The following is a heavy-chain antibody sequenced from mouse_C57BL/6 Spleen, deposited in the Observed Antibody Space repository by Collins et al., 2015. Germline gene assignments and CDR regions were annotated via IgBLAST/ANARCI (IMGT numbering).Heavy chain of an antibody. CDR1: GYAFSSYW. J-gene: IGHJ2*01. Sequence: QVQLQQPGAELVKPGASVKISCKASGYAFSSYWMNWVKQRPGKGLEWIGQIYPGDGDTNYNGKFKGKATLTADKSSSTAYMQLSSLTSEDSAVYFCARKGSIYDGYLYYFDYWGQGTTLTVSS. CDR3: ARKGSIYDGYLYYFDY. V-gene: IGHV1-80*01. CDR2: IYPGDGDT. D-gene: IGHD2-3*01.